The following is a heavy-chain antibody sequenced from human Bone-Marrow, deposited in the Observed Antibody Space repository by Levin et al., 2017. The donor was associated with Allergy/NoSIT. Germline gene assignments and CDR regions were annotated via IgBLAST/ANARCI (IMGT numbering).Heavy chain of an antibody. J-gene: IGHJ4*02. CDR3: ARDLGIRNQQIPNY. D-gene: IGHD7-27*01. V-gene: IGHV1-2*06. Sequence: PGESLKISCRTSGYSFTGYFIHWVRQAPGQGLEWMGRINPDTGGSNSAQRFQGRVTLTRDTSTSTVFMDLSSLKSDDTAVYYCARDLGIRNQQIPNYWGQGTLVTVSS. CDR2: INPDTGGS. CDR1: GYSFTGYF.